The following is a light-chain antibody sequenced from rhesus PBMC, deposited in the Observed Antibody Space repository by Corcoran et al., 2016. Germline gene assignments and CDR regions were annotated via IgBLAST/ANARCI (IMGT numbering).Light chain of an antibody. Sequence: DIQMTQSPSSLSASVGDTVPITLRASPGISNHLAWYQQKPGKAPKTLFYYTRNLESGVPSRFSGSGSGTDFTLPFSSLQPEDFATYDCQQRTSSPPTVGQGAKVEIK. J-gene: IGKJ1*01. CDR2: YTR. V-gene: IGKV1S14*01. CDR1: PGISNH. CDR3: QQRTSSPPT.